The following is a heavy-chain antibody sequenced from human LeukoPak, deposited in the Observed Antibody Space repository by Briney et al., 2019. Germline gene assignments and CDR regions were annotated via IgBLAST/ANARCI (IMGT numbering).Heavy chain of an antibody. D-gene: IGHD3-16*02. V-gene: IGHV1-2*02. Sequence: GASVKVSCKASGYTFTGYYVHWVRQAPGQGLEWMGWINPNFGVTNYAQNFQGRVTLTRDTSINTAYMEMNNLSFDDTAVYYCARDIWSGYVGGSYRVNWSDPWGQGTLITVSS. CDR1: GYTFTGYY. CDR3: ARDIWSGYVGGSYRVNWSDP. CDR2: INPNFGVT. J-gene: IGHJ5*01.